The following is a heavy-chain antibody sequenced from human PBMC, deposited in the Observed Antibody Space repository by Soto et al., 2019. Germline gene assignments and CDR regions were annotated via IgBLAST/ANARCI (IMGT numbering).Heavy chain of an antibody. CDR1: GFSLSTTRVG. J-gene: IGHJ4*02. CDR3: AHTLVAGLGYYFDY. V-gene: IGHV2-5*02. Sequence: QITLKKSGPTLVKPTQNLTLTCTFSGFSLSTTRVGVGWIRQPPGKALEWLALIYWDDDKRYSPFLKSRLTITKDTSKNQVVLTITNMDPMDTATYFCAHTLVAGLGYYFDYWGQETLVTVSS. D-gene: IGHD6-19*01. CDR2: IYWDDDK.